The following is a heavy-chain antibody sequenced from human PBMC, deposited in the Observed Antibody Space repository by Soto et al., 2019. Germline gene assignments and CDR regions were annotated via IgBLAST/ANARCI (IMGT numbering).Heavy chain of an antibody. CDR1: CGSISGVGYY. D-gene: IGHD2-15*01. V-gene: IGHV4-31*03. Sequence: SETLCLRCTVSCGSISGVGYYWNWIRKFLGKGLEWLGYIYYSGNTYYTPSLRSRLTISLDTSKNQFSLKLTSVTAADTAVYYCAREPPRYCNGSMCLHYLHYWGQGTLVTAPQ. J-gene: IGHJ4*02. CDR3: AREPPRYCNGSMCLHYLHY. CDR2: IYYSGNT.